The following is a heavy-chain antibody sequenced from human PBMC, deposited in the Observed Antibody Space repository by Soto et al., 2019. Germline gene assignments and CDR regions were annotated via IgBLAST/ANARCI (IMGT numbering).Heavy chain of an antibody. Sequence: SETLSLTCAVYGGSFNSYFWNWVRQPPGKGLEWIGEVTPYGRSNYNPSLKSRVTISKDTSKNHYSLEVISVTAADTAVYYCTTSGRSWPDSFDIWAQGAMVTVSS. V-gene: IGHV4-34*01. J-gene: IGHJ3*02. CDR3: TTSGRSWPDSFDI. CDR2: VTPYGRS. D-gene: IGHD3-10*01. CDR1: GGSFNSYF.